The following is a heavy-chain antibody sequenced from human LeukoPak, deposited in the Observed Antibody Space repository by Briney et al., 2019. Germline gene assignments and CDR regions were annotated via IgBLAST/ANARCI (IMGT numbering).Heavy chain of an antibody. J-gene: IGHJ4*02. CDR2: INTDGTRT. D-gene: IGHD5-18*01. CDR3: ARARYSYTGIIDY. V-gene: IGHV3-74*01. CDR1: GFTFTDYW. Sequence: GGSLRLSCAASGFTFTDYWMHWVRQAPGKGLVWVSRINTDGTRTKYAESVKGRITISRDNARNTVYLQLNSLRAEDTAVYYCARARYSYTGIIDYWGQGTLVTVSS.